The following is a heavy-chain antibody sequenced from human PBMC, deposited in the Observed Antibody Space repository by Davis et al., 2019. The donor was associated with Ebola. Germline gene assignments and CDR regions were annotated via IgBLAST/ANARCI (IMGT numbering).Heavy chain of an antibody. CDR1: GFTFSGSA. D-gene: IGHD6-19*01. Sequence: GGSLRLSCAASGFTFSGSAMHWVRQASGKGLEWVGRIRSKANSYATAYAASVKGRFTISRDDSKNTAYLQMNSLKTEDTAVYYCTTSEAVAGTNNGGYWGQGTLVTVSS. V-gene: IGHV3-73*01. J-gene: IGHJ4*02. CDR2: IRSKANSYAT. CDR3: TTSEAVAGTNNGGY.